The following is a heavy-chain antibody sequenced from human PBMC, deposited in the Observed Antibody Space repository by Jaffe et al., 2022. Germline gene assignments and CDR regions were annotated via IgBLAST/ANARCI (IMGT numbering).Heavy chain of an antibody. D-gene: IGHD3-10*01. J-gene: IGHJ4*02. CDR1: DYSISNTYY. CDR2: RFRSGSI. Sequence: QVQLQESGPGLLKPSETLSLTCTVSDYSISNTYYWGWIRQSPGKGLQWIGSRFRSGSIYYNTSLKSRVSMSLDTSKNQFSLKLSSVTAADTALYYCVRHGSNNYYDYFDYWGQGILVTVSS. V-gene: IGHV4-38-2*02. CDR3: VRHGSNNYYDYFDY.